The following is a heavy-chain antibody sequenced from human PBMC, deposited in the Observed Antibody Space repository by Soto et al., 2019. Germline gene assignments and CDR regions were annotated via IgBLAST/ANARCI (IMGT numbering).Heavy chain of an antibody. V-gene: IGHV1-2*04. CDR3: ARLLGGYGDYGGWFAP. CDR1: GYTFTGYY. D-gene: IGHD4-17*01. J-gene: IGHJ5*02. CDR2: INPNSGGT. Sequence: ASVKVSCKASGYTFTGYYMHWVRQAPGQGLEWMGWINPNSGGTNYAQKFQGWVTMTRDTSISTAYMELSRLRSDDTAVYYCARLLGGYGDYGGWFAPWGQGTLVTVSS.